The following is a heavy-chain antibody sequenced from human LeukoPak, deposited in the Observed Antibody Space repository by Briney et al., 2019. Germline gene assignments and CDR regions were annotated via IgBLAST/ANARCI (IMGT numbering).Heavy chain of an antibody. CDR2: INPNSGGT. Sequence: SVKVFCKASGYTFTGYYMHWVRQAPGQGLEWMGWINPNSGGTNYAQKFQGRVTMTRDTSISTAYMELSRLRSDDTAVYYCARDVEYCSGGSCYFVDDYWGQGTLVTVSS. D-gene: IGHD2-15*01. J-gene: IGHJ4*02. V-gene: IGHV1-2*02. CDR3: ARDVEYCSGGSCYFVDDY. CDR1: GYTFTGYY.